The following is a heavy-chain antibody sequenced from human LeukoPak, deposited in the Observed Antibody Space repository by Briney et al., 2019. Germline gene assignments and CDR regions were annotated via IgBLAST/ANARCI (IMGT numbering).Heavy chain of an antibody. V-gene: IGHV3-48*03. D-gene: IGHD3-10*01. J-gene: IGHJ4*02. CDR1: VFTLSSYE. CDR2: ISTSGSPI. Sequence: PGGSLRLSCAASVFTLSSYEMNWVRQVPGKGLEWVSYISTSGSPIYYADAGKGRFTISRDNAKNSLYLQLNILRAEDTAVYYCARGLERRRRYYGSGTYYQNKGLYFDYWGQGTLVTVSS. CDR3: ARGLERRRRYYGSGTYYQNKGLYFDY.